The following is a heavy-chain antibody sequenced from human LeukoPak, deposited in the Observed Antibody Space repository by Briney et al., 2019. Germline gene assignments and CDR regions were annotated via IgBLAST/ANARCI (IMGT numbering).Heavy chain of an antibody. D-gene: IGHD6-19*01. Sequence: GGSLRPSCAASGFTFSSQNMNWARQAPGKGLEWVAYISTSGDSTKYADSVEGRFTISRDNAENSLYLLMNSLRVEDTAVYYCVKNGWLDYWGQGTLVTVSS. J-gene: IGHJ4*02. CDR1: GFTFSSQN. CDR3: VKNGWLDY. V-gene: IGHV3-21*06. CDR2: ISTSGDST.